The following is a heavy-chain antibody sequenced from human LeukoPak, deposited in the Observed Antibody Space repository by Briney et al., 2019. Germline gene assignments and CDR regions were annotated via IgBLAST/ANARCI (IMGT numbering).Heavy chain of an antibody. CDR1: GGSFSNDY. J-gene: IGHJ4*02. V-gene: IGHV4-59*01. Sequence: SETLSLTCTVSGGSFSNDYWSWIRQPPGKGLEWIGYIYHNGKTNYNPSLRSRLTISLDTSKTQFSLDLNSMTAADTAIYYCARASEGIGFFDYWGQGILVTISS. CDR3: ARASEGIGFFDY. CDR2: IYHNGKT. D-gene: IGHD2-2*03.